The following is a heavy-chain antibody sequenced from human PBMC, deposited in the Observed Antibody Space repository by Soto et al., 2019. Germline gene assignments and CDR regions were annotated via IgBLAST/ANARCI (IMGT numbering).Heavy chain of an antibody. CDR2: IYYSGST. D-gene: IGHD3-3*02. CDR1: GGSISSSSYY. CDR3: ASPKIAFYNWFDP. Sequence: QLQLQESGPGLVKPSETLSLTCTVSGGSISSSSYYWGWIRQPPGKGLEWIGSIYYSGSTYYNPSLKSRVTISVDTSKTQFSLKRSSVTAADTAVYYCASPKIAFYNWFDPWGQGTLVTVSS. J-gene: IGHJ5*02. V-gene: IGHV4-39*01.